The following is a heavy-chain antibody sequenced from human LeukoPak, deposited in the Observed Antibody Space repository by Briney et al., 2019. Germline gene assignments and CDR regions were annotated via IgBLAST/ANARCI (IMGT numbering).Heavy chain of an antibody. V-gene: IGHV3-21*04. D-gene: IGHD2-21*01. J-gene: IGHJ4*02. CDR2: ISSSSS. CDR1: GFTFSSYS. Sequence: GGSLRLSCAASGFTFSSYSMNWVRQAPGKGLEWVSSISSSSSYYGDPVKGRFTISRDNAKNSLYLQMNSLRAEDTAVYYCARDYSGYFDYWGQGTLVTVSS. CDR3: ARDYSGYFDY.